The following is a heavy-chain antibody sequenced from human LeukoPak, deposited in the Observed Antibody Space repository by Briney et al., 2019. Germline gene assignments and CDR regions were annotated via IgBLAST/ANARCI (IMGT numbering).Heavy chain of an antibody. CDR2: ILYDGRNK. D-gene: IGHD2-2*02. J-gene: IGHJ4*02. Sequence: GGSLRLSCAASGFTFSSFATHWVRQAPGQGLEWVGFILYDGRNKYYADSVKGRFTMSRDRSTNTLYLQMNSLRAEDTAVYYCAKFPDCSSTCCHTFSDYWGQGTLVTVSS. CDR1: GFTFSSFA. V-gene: IGHV3-30*02. CDR3: AKFPDCSSTCCHTFSDY.